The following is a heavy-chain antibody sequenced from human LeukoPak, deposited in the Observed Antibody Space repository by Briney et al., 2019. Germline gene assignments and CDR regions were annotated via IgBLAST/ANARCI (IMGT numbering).Heavy chain of an antibody. V-gene: IGHV1-18*01. Sequence: ASVKVSCKASGYTFKDYGISWVRQAPGQGLEWMGWISAYNGYTKYAQKVQGRVTMTTDTSTSTAYMELRSLRSDDTAVYYCARGAVNRYNWNDDNYYYYMDVWGKGTTVTVSS. CDR2: ISAYNGYT. D-gene: IGHD1-1*01. J-gene: IGHJ6*03. CDR1: GYTFKDYG. CDR3: ARGAVNRYNWNDDNYYYYMDV.